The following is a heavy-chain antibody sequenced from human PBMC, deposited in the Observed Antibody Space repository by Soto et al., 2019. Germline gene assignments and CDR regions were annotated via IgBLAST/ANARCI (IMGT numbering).Heavy chain of an antibody. D-gene: IGHD6-6*01. CDR3: ARSFYPYSSSSEYFQH. J-gene: IGHJ1*01. CDR2: ISSSGSTI. V-gene: IGHV3-48*03. CDR1: GFTFSRYE. Sequence: GGSLRLSCAASGFTFSRYEMNWVRQAPGKGLEWVSYISSSGSTIYYADSLKGRFTISRDNAKNSLYLQMNSLRAEDTAVYYCARSFYPYSSSSEYFQHWGQGTLVTVSS.